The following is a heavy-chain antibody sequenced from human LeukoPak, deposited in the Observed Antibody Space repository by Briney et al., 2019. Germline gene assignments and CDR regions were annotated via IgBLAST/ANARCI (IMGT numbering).Heavy chain of an antibody. J-gene: IGHJ4*02. Sequence: PSETLSLTCAVYGGSFSGYYWSWIRQPPGKGLEWIGEINHSGSTNYNPSLKSRVTISVDTSKNQLSLKLSSVTAADTAVYYCARGLGDSSGYYSDYWGQGTLVTVSS. D-gene: IGHD3-22*01. CDR3: ARGLGDSSGYYSDY. CDR2: INHSGST. V-gene: IGHV4-34*01. CDR1: GGSFSGYY.